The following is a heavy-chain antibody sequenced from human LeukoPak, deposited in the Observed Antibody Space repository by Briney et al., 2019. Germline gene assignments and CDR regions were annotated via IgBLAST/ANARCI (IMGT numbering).Heavy chain of an antibody. D-gene: IGHD2-2*01. CDR1: GGSVSSYE. V-gene: IGHV4-59*02. J-gene: IGHJ3*02. Sequence: KPSETPSLTCTVSGGSVSSYEWSCIRRPPGRGLDWIAYLSHSGSSDSNPSLTSRVTTLVDTSKNQFSLKLTSVTAADTAVYYCARARYANAWYAFDIWGHGTMVTVSS. CDR2: LSHSGSS. CDR3: ARARYANAWYAFDI.